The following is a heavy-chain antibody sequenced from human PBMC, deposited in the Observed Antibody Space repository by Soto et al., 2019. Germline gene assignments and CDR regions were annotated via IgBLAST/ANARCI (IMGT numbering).Heavy chain of an antibody. J-gene: IGHJ6*02. CDR3: TTRGTMVPGVIYPYYYGMDV. CDR2: IKSKTDGGTT. D-gene: IGHD3-10*01. V-gene: IGHV3-15*01. Sequence: XVSLTLSFAASGFTFSNACMSWVRQAPGKGLEWVGRIKSKTDGGTTDYAAPVKGRFTISRDDSKNTLYLQMNSLKTEDTAVYYCTTRGTMVPGVIYPYYYGMDVWGQGTTVTVSS. CDR1: GFTFSNAC.